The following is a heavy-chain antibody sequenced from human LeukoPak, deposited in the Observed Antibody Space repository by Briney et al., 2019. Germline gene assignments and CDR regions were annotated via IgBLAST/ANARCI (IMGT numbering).Heavy chain of an antibody. J-gene: IGHJ4*02. CDR3: ARGEEYSSSSFDY. D-gene: IGHD6-6*01. V-gene: IGHV4-59*01. CDR1: GGSISSYY. CDR2: IYYSGST. Sequence: SETLSLTCTVSGGSISSYYWSWIRQPPGKGLEWIGYIYYSGSTNYNPSLKSRVTISVDTSKNQFSLKLSSVTAADTAVYYCARGEEYSSSSFDYWGQGTLVTVSS.